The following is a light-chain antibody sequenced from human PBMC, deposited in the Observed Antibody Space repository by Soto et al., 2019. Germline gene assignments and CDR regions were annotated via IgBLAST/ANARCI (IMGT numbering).Light chain of an antibody. J-gene: IGLJ1*01. Sequence: QSALTQPASVSGSPGQSITISCTGTISDVGGYNYVSWYQQHPGKVPKLLIYEVSNRPSGVSNRFSGSKSGNTASLTISGLQAEDEADYYCSSYTSSGTYVFGTGTKLTVL. V-gene: IGLV2-14*01. CDR2: EVS. CDR1: ISDVGGYNY. CDR3: SSYTSSGTYV.